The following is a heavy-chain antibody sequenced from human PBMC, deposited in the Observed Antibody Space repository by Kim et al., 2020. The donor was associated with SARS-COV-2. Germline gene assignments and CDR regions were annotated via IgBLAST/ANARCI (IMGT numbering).Heavy chain of an antibody. Sequence: ASVKVSCKASGYTFTDTYMHWVRQAPGQGPEWMGRINPKNGGTNSAQKFQGRVTMTRDTSINTVYLELSRLKSDDTAVYYCARGQPPLTTVAIDYWGQGTLV. CDR3: ARGQPPLTTVAIDY. V-gene: IGHV1-2*06. D-gene: IGHD4-17*01. CDR1: GYTFTDTY. CDR2: INPKNGGT. J-gene: IGHJ4*02.